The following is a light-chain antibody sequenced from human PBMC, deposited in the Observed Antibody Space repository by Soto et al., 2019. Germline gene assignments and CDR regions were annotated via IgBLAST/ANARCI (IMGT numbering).Light chain of an antibody. V-gene: IGLV1-44*01. CDR3: AAWDDSLNGVL. CDR1: SSNIGSNT. Sequence: QSVLTQPPSASGTPGQRVTISCSGSSSNIGSNTVNWYQQLPGTAPKLLIYSNYQRPSGVPDRFSGSKSGTSASLAISGLQSXXXAXYYCAAWDDSLNGVLFGGGTKVTVL. CDR2: SNY. J-gene: IGLJ2*01.